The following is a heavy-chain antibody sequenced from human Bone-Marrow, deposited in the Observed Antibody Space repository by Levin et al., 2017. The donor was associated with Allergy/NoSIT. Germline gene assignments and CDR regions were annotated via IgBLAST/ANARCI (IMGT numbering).Heavy chain of an antibody. J-gene: IGHJ4*02. Sequence: GGSLRLSCAASGFSVINNYMSWVRQAPGKGLEWLALISSDGTTSYTDSVRGRLTISRDNPRNMVYLQINSLRAEDKAVYYCARDTHARDRADYWGQGTLVIVSS. CDR1: GFSVINNY. CDR3: ARDTHARDRADY. CDR2: ISSDGTT. V-gene: IGHV3-53*01.